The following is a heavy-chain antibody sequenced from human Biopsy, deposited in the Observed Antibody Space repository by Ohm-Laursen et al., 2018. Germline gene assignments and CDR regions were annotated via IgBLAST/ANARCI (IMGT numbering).Heavy chain of an antibody. Sequence: SETLSLTCTVSGESMGTYYWSWIRQPPGKVMEWIASIYYSGTIHKNPSLKSRVTISVDTSQGLLSLDLSSVTAADTAVYYCARVRGGFLEWFDYWGQGTLVTVSS. CDR3: ARVRGGFLEWFDY. D-gene: IGHD3-3*01. CDR1: GESMGTYY. J-gene: IGHJ5*01. CDR2: IYYSGTI. V-gene: IGHV4-59*01.